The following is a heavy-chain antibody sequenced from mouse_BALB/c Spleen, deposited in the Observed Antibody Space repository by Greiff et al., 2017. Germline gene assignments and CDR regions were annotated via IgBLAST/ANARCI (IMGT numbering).Heavy chain of an antibody. Sequence: QVQLQQSGAELVRPGASVTLSCKASGYTFTDYEMHWVKQTPVHGLEWIGAIDPETGGTAYNQKFKGKATLTADKSSGTAYMELRSLTSEDSAVYYCTKSYDGYYVWFAYWGQGTLVTVSA. D-gene: IGHD2-3*01. J-gene: IGHJ3*01. CDR2: IDPETGGT. CDR1: GYTFTDYE. V-gene: IGHV1-15*01. CDR3: TKSYDGYYVWFAY.